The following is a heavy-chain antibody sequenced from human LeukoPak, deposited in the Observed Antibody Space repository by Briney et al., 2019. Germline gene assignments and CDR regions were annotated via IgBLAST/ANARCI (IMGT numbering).Heavy chain of an antibody. Sequence: ASVKASRKASGYTFTSYGISWVRQAPGQGLEWVGWISAYNGNTNYAQKLQGRVTMTTDTSTSTAYMELRSLRSDDTAVYYCARASDYYDSSGQHWYFDLWGRGTLVTVSS. V-gene: IGHV1-18*01. J-gene: IGHJ2*01. D-gene: IGHD3-22*01. CDR3: ARASDYYDSSGQHWYFDL. CDR2: ISAYNGNT. CDR1: GYTFTSYG.